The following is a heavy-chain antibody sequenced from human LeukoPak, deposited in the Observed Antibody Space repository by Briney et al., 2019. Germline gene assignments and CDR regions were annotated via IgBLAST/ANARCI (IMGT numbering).Heavy chain of an antibody. Sequence: PGGSLRLSCAASGFTFSSYGMHWVRQAPGKGLEWVAVIWYDGSNKYYADSVKGRFTISRDNSKNTLYLQMNSLRAEDTAMYYCARDSFCGANCGGNSGYYYFDYWGQGTLVTVSS. CDR3: ARDSFCGANCGGNSGYYYFDY. D-gene: IGHD3-22*01. V-gene: IGHV3-33*01. J-gene: IGHJ4*02. CDR2: IWYDGSNK. CDR1: GFTFSSYG.